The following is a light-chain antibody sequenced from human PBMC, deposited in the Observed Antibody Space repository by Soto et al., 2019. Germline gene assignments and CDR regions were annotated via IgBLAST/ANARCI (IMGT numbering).Light chain of an antibody. CDR2: GTS. CDR3: QQYNNWPRT. Sequence: EIVLTQSPATLSVSPGERATLSCRASQSVNSNLAWYQQKAAQAPRLLIYGTSTRATGIPARFSGSGSGTDFTLTISSLQLEDFAVYYCQQYNNWPRTFGRGTKVDIK. J-gene: IGKJ1*01. V-gene: IGKV3-15*01. CDR1: QSVNSN.